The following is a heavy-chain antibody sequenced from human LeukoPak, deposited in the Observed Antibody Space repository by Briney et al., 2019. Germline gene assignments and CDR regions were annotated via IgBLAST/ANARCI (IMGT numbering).Heavy chain of an antibody. CDR3: ARGAAAGPAY. Sequence: GGSLRPSCAASGFTFSNYVMHWVRQAPGKGLEWVALIWYDASNKYYADSVKGRFTISRDNSKDTLYLQMNSLRAEDTAIYYCARGAAAGPAYWGQGTLVTVSS. D-gene: IGHD6-25*01. CDR1: GFTFSNYV. V-gene: IGHV3-33*01. J-gene: IGHJ4*02. CDR2: IWYDASNK.